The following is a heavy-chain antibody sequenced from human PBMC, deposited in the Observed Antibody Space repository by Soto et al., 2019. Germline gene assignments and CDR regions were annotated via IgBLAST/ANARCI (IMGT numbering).Heavy chain of an antibody. CDR1: KLPFSSHY. CDR2: INPDGRDE. CDR3: ARETWWRLDY. J-gene: IGHJ4*02. Sequence: EVQLVESGGGLVQPGGSLRLSCAATKLPFSSHYTRWIRQAPGRGLEWVAKINPDGRDEQYADSVRGRFTVSRDNTKNLVFMQMKGLRVEDTAVYYCARETWWRLDYWGQGNLVTVST. V-gene: IGHV3-7*04. D-gene: IGHD2-15*01.